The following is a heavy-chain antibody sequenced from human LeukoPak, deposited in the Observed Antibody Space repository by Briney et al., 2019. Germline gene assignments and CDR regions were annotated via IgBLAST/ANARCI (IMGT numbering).Heavy chain of an antibody. Sequence: PSETLSLTCTVSGGSISNYFWSWIRQPTGKGLEWIGRIFTSGSTKYNPSLKSRVTMSVDTSKNQFSLKLNSVTAADTAVYYCARDRGIAAAADAFDIWGQGTMVTVSS. CDR2: IFTSGST. CDR3: ARDRGIAAAADAFDI. D-gene: IGHD6-13*01. CDR1: GGSISNYF. J-gene: IGHJ3*02. V-gene: IGHV4-4*07.